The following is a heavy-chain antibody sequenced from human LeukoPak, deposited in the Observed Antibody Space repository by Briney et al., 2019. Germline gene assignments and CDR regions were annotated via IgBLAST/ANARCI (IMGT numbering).Heavy chain of an antibody. D-gene: IGHD3/OR15-3a*01. Sequence: ASVKVSCKASGYTFTSYDINWVRQATGQGLEWMGWMNPNSGNTGYAQKFQGRVTMTRNTSISTAYMELSSLRSEDTALYYCAKDMELAAYYTGLDYWGQGTLVTVSS. V-gene: IGHV1-8*01. CDR1: GYTFTSYD. J-gene: IGHJ4*02. CDR3: AKDMELAAYYTGLDY. CDR2: MNPNSGNT.